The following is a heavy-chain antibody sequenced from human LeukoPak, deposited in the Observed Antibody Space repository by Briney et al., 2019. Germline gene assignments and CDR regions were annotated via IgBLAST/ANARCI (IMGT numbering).Heavy chain of an antibody. Sequence: ASLKVSCKASGYTFTGYYMHWVRQAPGQGLEWMGRINPNSGGTNYAQKFHGRVTMTRDTSISTAYMELSRLRSDDTAVYYCARDPRDIMGATGAFDIWGQGTMVTVSS. CDR2: INPNSGGT. V-gene: IGHV1-2*06. CDR1: GYTFTGYY. J-gene: IGHJ3*02. D-gene: IGHD1-26*01. CDR3: ARDPRDIMGATGAFDI.